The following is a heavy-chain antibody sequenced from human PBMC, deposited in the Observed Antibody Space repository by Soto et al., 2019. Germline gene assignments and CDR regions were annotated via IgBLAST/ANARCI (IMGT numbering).Heavy chain of an antibody. D-gene: IGHD3-10*01. CDR2: IISSISYT. CDR1: GFTFSDYY. J-gene: IGHJ4*02. V-gene: IGHV3-11*05. CDR3: ARGGVGFGQPSDY. Sequence: GGSLRLSCAASGFTFSDYYMSWIRQAPGKGLEWVSYIISSISYTNYADSVKGRFTISRDNAKNSLYLQMNSLRVEDTAVYYCARGGVGFGQPSDYWGQGTLVTVSS.